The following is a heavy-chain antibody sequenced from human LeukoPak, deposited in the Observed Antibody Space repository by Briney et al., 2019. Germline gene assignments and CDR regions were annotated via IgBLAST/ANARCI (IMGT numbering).Heavy chain of an antibody. Sequence: SETVSLTCDVYGGPFSGDYWTWIRQPPGKGLEWMGYIYYSGSTNYNPSLKSRVTISVDTSTNQFSLKLSSVTAADTAVYYCARDRANYDILTGYPVLGWFDPWGQGTLVTVSS. V-gene: IGHV4-59*01. D-gene: IGHD3-9*01. J-gene: IGHJ5*02. CDR3: ARDRANYDILTGYPVLGWFDP. CDR1: GGPFSGDY. CDR2: IYYSGST.